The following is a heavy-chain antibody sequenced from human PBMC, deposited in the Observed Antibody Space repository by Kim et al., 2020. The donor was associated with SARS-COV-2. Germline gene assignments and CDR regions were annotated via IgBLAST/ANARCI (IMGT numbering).Heavy chain of an antibody. CDR3: TTAIRGATGY. D-gene: IGHD3-10*01. J-gene: IGHJ4*02. Sequence: GGSLRLSCAASGFTFSNYWMNWVRQAPGKGLEWVANIKQDGSQKPYMDSVKGRFTISRDNAKNSLYLQMNSLRAEDTAVYYCTTAIRGATGYWGQGTLVTVSS. CDR2: IKQDGSQK. CDR1: GFTFSNYW. V-gene: IGHV3-7*03.